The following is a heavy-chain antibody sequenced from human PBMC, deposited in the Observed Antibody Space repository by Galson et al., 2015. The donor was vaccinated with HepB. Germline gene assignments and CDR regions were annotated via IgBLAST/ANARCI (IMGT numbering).Heavy chain of an antibody. V-gene: IGHV3-21*01. D-gene: IGHD6-19*01. CDR3: ARGLGYDGFDI. J-gene: IGHJ3*02. Sequence: SLRLSCAASGFTFSSYSMNWVRQAPGKGLEWVSSISSSSSYIYYADSVKGRFTISRDNAKNSLYLQMSSLRAEDTAVYYCARGLGYDGFDIWGQGTLVTGSS. CDR2: ISSSSSYI. CDR1: GFTFSSYS.